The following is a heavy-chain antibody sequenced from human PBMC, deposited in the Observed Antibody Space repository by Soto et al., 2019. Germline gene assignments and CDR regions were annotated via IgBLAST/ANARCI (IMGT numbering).Heavy chain of an antibody. CDR1: GYTFTNYD. V-gene: IGHV1-8*01. CDR3: ARAGGGRDIVLMVYAISRGPYYYYMDV. Sequence: ASVKVSCKAFGYTFTNYDINWVRQAAGQGLEWMGWMNPNSGNTGYAQKFQGRVTMTRNTSISTAYMELSSLRSEDTAVYYCARAGGGRDIVLMVYAISRGPYYYYMDVWGKGTTVTVSS. J-gene: IGHJ6*03. D-gene: IGHD2-8*01. CDR2: MNPNSGNT.